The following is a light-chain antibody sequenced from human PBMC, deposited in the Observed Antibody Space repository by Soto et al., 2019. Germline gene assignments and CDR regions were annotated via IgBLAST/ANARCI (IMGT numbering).Light chain of an antibody. CDR1: QSVSSE. CDR2: GAS. Sequence: EIMMTQSPATLSVSPGDRATLSCWAGQSVSSELAWYQQKPGQAPRLLIYGASTRATGVPARFSGSGSGTEFTLTISSLQSEDFAVYYCQQYNSGPYTFGQGTKLEIK. V-gene: IGKV3-15*01. CDR3: QQYNSGPYT. J-gene: IGKJ2*01.